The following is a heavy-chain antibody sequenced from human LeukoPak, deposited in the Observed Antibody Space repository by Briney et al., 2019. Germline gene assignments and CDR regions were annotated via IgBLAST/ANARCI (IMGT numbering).Heavy chain of an antibody. D-gene: IGHD5-24*01. J-gene: IGHJ2*01. CDR3: AREWEEMGNWYFDL. CDR2: IYSGGST. Sequence: PGGSLRLSCAASGLTVSSNYMSWVRQAPGKGLEWVSVIYSGGSTYYADSVKGRFTISRHNSKNTLYLQMNSLRAEDTAVYYCAREWEEMGNWYFDLWGRGTLVTVSS. V-gene: IGHV3-53*04. CDR1: GLTVSSNY.